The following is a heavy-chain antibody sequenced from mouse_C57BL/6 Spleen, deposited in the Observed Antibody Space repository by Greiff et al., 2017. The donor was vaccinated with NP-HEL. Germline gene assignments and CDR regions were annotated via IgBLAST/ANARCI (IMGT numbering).Heavy chain of an antibody. CDR1: GFTFSSYA. Sequence: VQLKESGGGLVKPGGSLKLSCAASGFTFSSYAMSWVRQTPEKRLEWVATISDGGSYTYYPDNVKGRFTISRDNAKNNLYLQMSHLKSEDTAMYYCARDTDYYGSSYPHWYFDVWGTGTTVTVSS. CDR3: ARDTDYYGSSYPHWYFDV. V-gene: IGHV5-4*01. D-gene: IGHD1-1*01. CDR2: ISDGGSYT. J-gene: IGHJ1*03.